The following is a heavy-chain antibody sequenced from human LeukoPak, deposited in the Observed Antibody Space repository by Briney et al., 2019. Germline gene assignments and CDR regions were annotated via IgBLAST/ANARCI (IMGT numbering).Heavy chain of an antibody. Sequence: SETLSLTCTVSVGSISSYYWSWIRQPPGKGLEWIGYIYYNGSTNSNPSLKSRVTISVNTSKNQFSLKLSSVTAADTAVYYCAGGPSGSYGQTLYWVQGTLVTVSS. V-gene: IGHV4-59*01. D-gene: IGHD1-26*01. CDR3: AGGPSGSYGQTLY. J-gene: IGHJ4*02. CDR2: IYYNGST. CDR1: VGSISSYY.